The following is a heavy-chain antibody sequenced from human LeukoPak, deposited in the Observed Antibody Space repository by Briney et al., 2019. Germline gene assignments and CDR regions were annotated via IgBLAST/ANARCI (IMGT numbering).Heavy chain of an antibody. V-gene: IGHV3-7*01. Sequence: GGSLRLSCAASGFTFSSYWMSWVRQPPGKGLEWVANIKQDGSAKYYADSVKGRFTISRDNAKNSRYLQMNSRRAEDTAVCYCTRVVGAVIATYYYYYMDVWGKGTTVTVSS. CDR2: IKQDGSAK. D-gene: IGHD1-26*01. CDR1: GFTFSSYW. CDR3: TRVVGAVIATYYYYYMDV. J-gene: IGHJ6*03.